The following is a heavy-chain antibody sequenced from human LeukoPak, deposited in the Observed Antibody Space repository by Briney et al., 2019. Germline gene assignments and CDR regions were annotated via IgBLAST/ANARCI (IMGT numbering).Heavy chain of an antibody. Sequence: PSETLSLTCTVSGGSISSYHWSWIRQPPGKGREWIGYIYYSGSTNYNPSLKSRVTISIDASKNQFSLWLSSVTAADTAVYHCASARLGSGLEGAFDVWGQGTMVTVSS. CDR3: ASARLGSGLEGAFDV. J-gene: IGHJ3*01. CDR2: IYYSGST. D-gene: IGHD6-25*01. V-gene: IGHV4-59*01. CDR1: GGSISSYH.